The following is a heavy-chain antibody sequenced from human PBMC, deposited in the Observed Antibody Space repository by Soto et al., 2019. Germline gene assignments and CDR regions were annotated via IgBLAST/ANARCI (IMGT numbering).Heavy chain of an antibody. D-gene: IGHD6-6*01. CDR1: GYSFTSYW. Sequence: ESLKISGKGSGYSFTSYWIGWVRQMPGKGLEWMGIIYPGDSDTRYSPSFQGQVTISADKSISTAYLQWSSLKASDTAMYDCARHMFSYCTSSRYYGMYVWGQGTTVTLSS. V-gene: IGHV5-51*01. J-gene: IGHJ6*02. CDR3: ARHMFSYCTSSRYYGMYV. CDR2: IYPGDSDT.